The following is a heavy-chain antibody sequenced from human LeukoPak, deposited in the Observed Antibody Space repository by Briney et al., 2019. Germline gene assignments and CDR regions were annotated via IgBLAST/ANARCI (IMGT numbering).Heavy chain of an antibody. CDR3: ALDSSGYYYFDY. Sequence: GASVKGSCKASGYTFTCYGISWVRQAPGQGLEWMGWISAYNGITNYAQKLQGRVTMTTDTSTSTAYMELRSLRSDDTAVYYCALDSSGYYYFDYWGQGTLVTVSS. J-gene: IGHJ4*02. CDR1: GYTFTCYG. CDR2: ISAYNGIT. V-gene: IGHV1-18*01. D-gene: IGHD3-22*01.